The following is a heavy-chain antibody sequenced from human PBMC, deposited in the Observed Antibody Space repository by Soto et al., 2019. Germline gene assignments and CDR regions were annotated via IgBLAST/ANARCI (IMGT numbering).Heavy chain of an antibody. CDR1: GFTFSSYA. J-gene: IGHJ6*02. V-gene: IGHV3-30-3*01. CDR2: ISYDGSNK. D-gene: IGHD2-21*02. CDR3: ARGKEEGGVCYFGCYYYGMDV. Sequence: QVQLVESGGGVVQPGRSLRLSCAASGFTFSSYAMHWVRQAPGKGLAWVAVISYDGSNKYYADSVKGRFTISRDNSKNTLYLQMNSLRAEDTAVYYCARGKEEGGVCYFGCYYYGMDVWGQGTTVTVSS.